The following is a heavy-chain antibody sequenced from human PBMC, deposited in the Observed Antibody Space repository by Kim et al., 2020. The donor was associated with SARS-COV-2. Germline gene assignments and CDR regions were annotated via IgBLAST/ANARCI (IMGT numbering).Heavy chain of an antibody. Sequence: GESLKISCKGSGYSFTSYWIGWVRQMPGKGLEWMGIIYPGDSDTRYSPSFQGQVTISADKSISTAYLQWSSLKASDTAMYYCASNIAAAPSGKYWYFDLWGRGTLVTVSS. CDR1: GYSFTSYW. D-gene: IGHD6-13*01. CDR3: ASNIAAAPSGKYWYFDL. CDR2: IYPGDSDT. V-gene: IGHV5-51*01. J-gene: IGHJ2*01.